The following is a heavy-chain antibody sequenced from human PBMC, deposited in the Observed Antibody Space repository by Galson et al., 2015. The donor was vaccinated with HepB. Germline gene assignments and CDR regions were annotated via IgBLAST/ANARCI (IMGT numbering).Heavy chain of an antibody. CDR1: GFTFGAYS. V-gene: IGHV3-49*03. D-gene: IGHD4/OR15-4a*01. CDR3: TRRDLRVHQFDY. CDR2: IRSKAFGGTP. J-gene: IGHJ4*02. Sequence: SLRLSCAASGFTFGAYSLSWFRQAPGKGLERVGFIRSKAFGGTPEYAASVKGRFTISRDDSKTIAYLQMNSLKTEDTAVYYCTRRDLRVHQFDYWGQGILVTVSS.